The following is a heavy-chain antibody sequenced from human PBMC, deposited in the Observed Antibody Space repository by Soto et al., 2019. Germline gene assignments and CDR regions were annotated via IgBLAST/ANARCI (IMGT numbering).Heavy chain of an antibody. CDR2: IYTSGST. Sequence: SETLSLTCTVSGGSISSYYWSWIRQPAGKGLEWIGRIYTSGSTNYNPSLKSRVTMSVDTSKNQFSLKLSSVTAADTAVYYCARDGSNYPLVYYYYGMDVWGQGTTVTVSS. CDR3: ARDGSNYPLVYYYYGMDV. D-gene: IGHD4-4*01. V-gene: IGHV4-4*07. CDR1: GGSISSYY. J-gene: IGHJ6*02.